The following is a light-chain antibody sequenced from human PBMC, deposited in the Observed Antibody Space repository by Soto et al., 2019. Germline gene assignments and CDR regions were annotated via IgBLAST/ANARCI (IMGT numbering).Light chain of an antibody. CDR3: AAWDDSLSALYV. J-gene: IGLJ1*01. V-gene: IGLV1-47*01. Sequence: QPVLTQPPSASGTPGQRVTISCSGSSSNIGSNYVYWYQQLPGTAPKLLIYRNNQRPSGVPDRFSGSKSGTSASLAISGLRSEDEADYYCAAWDDSLSALYVFGTGTQLTVL. CDR1: SSNIGSNY. CDR2: RNN.